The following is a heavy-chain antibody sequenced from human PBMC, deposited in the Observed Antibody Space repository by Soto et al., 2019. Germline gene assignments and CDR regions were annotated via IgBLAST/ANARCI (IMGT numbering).Heavy chain of an antibody. CDR2: INHSGST. V-gene: IGHV4-34*01. CDR1: GGSFSGYY. J-gene: IGHJ5*02. D-gene: IGHD3-16*02. CDR3: ARAPYDYVWGSYRNNWFDP. Sequence: SETLSLTCAVYGGSFSGYYWSWIRQPPGKGLEWIGEINHSGSTNYNPSLKSRVTISVDTSKNQSSLKLSSVTAADTAVYYCARAPYDYVWGSYRNNWFDPWGQGTLVTVSS.